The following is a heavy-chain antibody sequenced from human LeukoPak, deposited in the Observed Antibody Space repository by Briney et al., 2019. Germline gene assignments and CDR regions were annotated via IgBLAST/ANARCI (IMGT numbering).Heavy chain of an antibody. CDR1: GYTFTGYY. Sequence: ASVKVSCKAFGYTFTGYYMHWVRQAPGQGLEWMGWINPNSGGTNYAQKFQGRVTMTRDTSISTAYMELSRLSSVTAADTAVYYCARSRPHGRTNAFDIWGQGTMVTVSS. D-gene: IGHD1-14*01. V-gene: IGHV1-2*02. J-gene: IGHJ3*02. CDR2: INPNSGGT. CDR3: ARSRPHGRTNAFDI.